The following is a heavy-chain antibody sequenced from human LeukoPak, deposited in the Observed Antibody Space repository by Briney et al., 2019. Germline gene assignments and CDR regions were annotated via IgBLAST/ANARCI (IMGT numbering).Heavy chain of an antibody. CDR2: ITTHNGKT. CDR1: GYTFTNYG. Sequence: ASVKVSCKXSGYTFTNYGISWVRQAPRQGLEWMGCITTHNGKTNYSETLQGRVTMTTDAFTNTAYMDLRSLRSDDTAVYFCVREGSTIYDFDHWGQGTLVTVSS. D-gene: IGHD3-3*01. CDR3: VREGSTIYDFDH. J-gene: IGHJ4*02. V-gene: IGHV1-18*01.